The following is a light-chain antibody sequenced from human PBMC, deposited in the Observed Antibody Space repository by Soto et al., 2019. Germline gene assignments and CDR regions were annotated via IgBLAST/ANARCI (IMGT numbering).Light chain of an antibody. Sequence: EIVRAQSPATLSGSPGEIATLSCSASQSVSSNLAWYQQKPGQAPRLLIYGASTRATGIPARFSGSGSGTEFTITISSLQSEDFAVYYCQQYNNWPRTFGQGTKVDI. V-gene: IGKV3-15*01. CDR3: QQYNNWPRT. J-gene: IGKJ1*01. CDR1: QSVSSN. CDR2: GAS.